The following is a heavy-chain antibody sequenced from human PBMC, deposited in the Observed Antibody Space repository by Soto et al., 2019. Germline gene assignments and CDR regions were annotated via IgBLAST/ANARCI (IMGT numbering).Heavy chain of an antibody. Sequence: QVQLQESGPGLMKPSQTLSLTCTVSGDSVSSGHQFWTWIRQPPGKGLEWIGFIHYSGSTYYSPSLKSRVSISVDRPSNRFSVNVQSLTAADTAMYYCARARYGYCGLGFCYTPCDFDSWGQGTLVSVPS. J-gene: IGHJ5*01. CDR1: GDSVSSGHQF. D-gene: IGHD5-12*01. CDR3: ARARYGYCGLGFCYTPCDFDS. V-gene: IGHV4-30-4*01. CDR2: IHYSGST.